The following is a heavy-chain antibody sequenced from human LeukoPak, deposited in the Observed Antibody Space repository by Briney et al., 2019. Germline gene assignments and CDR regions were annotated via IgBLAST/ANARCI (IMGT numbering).Heavy chain of an antibody. CDR2: ISSSGTYI. CDR1: GFTFSAYS. V-gene: IGHV3-21*01. CDR3: ARDFRYSGSYHHWFDP. D-gene: IGHD1-26*01. Sequence: GGSLRLSCAASGFTFSAYSINWVRQAPGRGLEWVSSISSSGTYIYYTDSVKGRFTISRDNAKNSLSLQMNSLRAEDTAVYYCARDFRYSGSYHHWFDPWGQGTLVTVSS. J-gene: IGHJ5*02.